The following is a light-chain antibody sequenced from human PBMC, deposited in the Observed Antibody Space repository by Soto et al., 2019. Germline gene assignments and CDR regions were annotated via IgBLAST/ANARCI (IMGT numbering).Light chain of an antibody. CDR3: QQYNNWPLT. Sequence: EILMTQSPATLSVSPGERATLSCRASQSVSSNLAWYQQKPGQAPRLLIYDVSTRATGIPTRFSGSGSGTEFTLTISSLQSEDFAAYYCQQYNNWPLTFGGGTKVDIK. V-gene: IGKV3D-15*01. CDR1: QSVSSN. CDR2: DVS. J-gene: IGKJ4*01.